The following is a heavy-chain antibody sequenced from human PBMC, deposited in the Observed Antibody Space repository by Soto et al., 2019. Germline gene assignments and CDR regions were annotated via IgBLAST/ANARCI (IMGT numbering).Heavy chain of an antibody. D-gene: IGHD3-10*01. CDR3: VQDREDHLWFGELFTY. CDR1: GLTFSTYA. J-gene: IGHJ4*02. V-gene: IGHV3-23*01. Sequence: WGSLRLSCASSGLTFSTYAMSWVRQIPGKGLEWVSAISGRGSNTYCADSVKGRFTISRDISKNTLYLQMDSLRADDTAVYYCVQDREDHLWFGELFTYWGQGTLVTVSS. CDR2: ISGRGSNT.